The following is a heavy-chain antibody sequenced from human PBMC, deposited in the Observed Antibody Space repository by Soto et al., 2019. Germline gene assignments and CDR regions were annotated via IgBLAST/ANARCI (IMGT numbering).Heavy chain of an antibody. V-gene: IGHV4-39*01. Sequence: SEPLSLTCTVSGASISSESHFWGWIRQPPGKGLEWLADIFFTGATYYNPSLRSRVTISLDTSKEQFSLKLSSMTAADTAVYYCARLTSRIAAASHGRSNGLDPWGPGTLVTVSS. CDR2: IFFTGAT. CDR1: GASISSESHF. CDR3: ARLTSRIAAASHGRSNGLDP. D-gene: IGHD6-25*01. J-gene: IGHJ5*02.